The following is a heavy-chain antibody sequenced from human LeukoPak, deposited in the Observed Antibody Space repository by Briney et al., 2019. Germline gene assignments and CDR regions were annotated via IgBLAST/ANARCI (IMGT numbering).Heavy chain of an antibody. Sequence: PGGSLRLSCAASGFTFDDYTMHWVRQAPGKGLEWVSLISWDGGSTYYADSVKGRFTIPRDNSKNSLYLQMNSLRTEDTALYYCAKAPRVAAAGTPYFDYWGQGTLVTVSS. CDR1: GFTFDDYT. D-gene: IGHD6-13*01. CDR3: AKAPRVAAAGTPYFDY. V-gene: IGHV3-43*01. CDR2: ISWDGGST. J-gene: IGHJ4*02.